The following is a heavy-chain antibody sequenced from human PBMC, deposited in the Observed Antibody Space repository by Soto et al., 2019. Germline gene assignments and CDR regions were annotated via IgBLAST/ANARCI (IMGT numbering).Heavy chain of an antibody. CDR3: ARIPVDTYMIYWSGP. V-gene: IGHV4-61*01. Sequence: SETLSLTCTVSGDSVTSGNCYWRWIRQPPGKGLEWIGYIYYSGNTNYSPSLKNRVTISLDTSKNQFSLNLNSVTAADTAVYYCARIPVDTYMIYWSGPWGQGTLVTVYS. D-gene: IGHD5-18*01. J-gene: IGHJ5*02. CDR2: IYYSGNT. CDR1: GDSVTSGNCY.